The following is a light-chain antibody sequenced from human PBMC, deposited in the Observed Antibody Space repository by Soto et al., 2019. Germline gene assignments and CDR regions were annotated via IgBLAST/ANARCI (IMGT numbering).Light chain of an antibody. V-gene: IGKV1-5*03. CDR2: RAS. Sequence: DIQMTHSPSTLSASVGDRVTITCRASQSISNWLAWYQQKPGKAPKLLIYRASSLESGVPSRFSGSGSGTEFTLTISSLQPDDFATYYCQQYDRFWTFGQGTKVEVK. CDR1: QSISNW. J-gene: IGKJ1*01. CDR3: QQYDRFWT.